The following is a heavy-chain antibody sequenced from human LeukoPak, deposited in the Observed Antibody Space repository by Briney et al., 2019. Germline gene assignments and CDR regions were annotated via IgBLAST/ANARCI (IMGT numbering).Heavy chain of an antibody. V-gene: IGHV3-48*01. CDR1: GFTFSTYN. Sequence: GGSLRLSCAASGFTFSTYNMNWVRQAPGKGLEWVSYISSSSGTIYYADSVQGRFTISRDNAKNSLYLQMNSLRAEDTAVYYRARRLTASGKHYFDYWGQGTLVTVFS. CDR3: ARRLTASGKHYFDY. D-gene: IGHD6-13*01. J-gene: IGHJ4*02. CDR2: ISSSSGTI.